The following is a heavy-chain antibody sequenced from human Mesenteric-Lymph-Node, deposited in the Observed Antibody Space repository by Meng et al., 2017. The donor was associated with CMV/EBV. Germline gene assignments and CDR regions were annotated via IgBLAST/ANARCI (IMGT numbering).Heavy chain of an antibody. CDR3: ARVPVGAGFFDY. D-gene: IGHD1-26*01. V-gene: IGHV3-30*02. CDR1: GFTFSSYG. Sequence: GESLKISCAASGFTFSSYGMHWVRQAPGKGLEWVAFIRYDGSNKYYADSVKGRFTISRDNSKNTLYLQMNSLRAEDTAVYYCARVPVGAGFFDYWGQGTLVTVSS. J-gene: IGHJ4*02. CDR2: IRYDGSNK.